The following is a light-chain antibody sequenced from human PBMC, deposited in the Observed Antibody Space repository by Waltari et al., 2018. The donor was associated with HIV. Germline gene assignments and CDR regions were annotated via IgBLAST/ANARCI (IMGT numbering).Light chain of an antibody. CDR2: DTS. Sequence: EIVLTQSPATLSLSPGERATLSCRASQSVGYYLAWYQQKPGQAPRLLIYDTSIRATGIPARFSGSGSETDFTLTISSLESEDFAVYYCQERSNWPPLTFGGGTKVEIK. CDR1: QSVGYY. CDR3: QERSNWPPLT. V-gene: IGKV3-11*01. J-gene: IGKJ4*01.